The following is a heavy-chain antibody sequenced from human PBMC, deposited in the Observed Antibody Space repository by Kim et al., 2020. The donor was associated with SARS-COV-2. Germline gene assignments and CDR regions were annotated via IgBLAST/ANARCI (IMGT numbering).Heavy chain of an antibody. Sequence: GGSLRLSCVVSGFRFSSYWMSLVRRAPGKGLEWVANIRQDGGEKYYVDSVRGRLTISRDNANNSLYLQMSGLTVEDTAIYYCARDLGVERFDRWGQGTL. D-gene: IGHD3-3*01. V-gene: IGHV3-7*01. J-gene: IGHJ4*02. CDR1: GFRFSSYW. CDR2: IRQDGGEK. CDR3: ARDLGVERFDR.